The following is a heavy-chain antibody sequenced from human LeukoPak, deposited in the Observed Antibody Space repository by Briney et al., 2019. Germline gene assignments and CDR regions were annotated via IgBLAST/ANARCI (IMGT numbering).Heavy chain of an antibody. D-gene: IGHD2-15*01. V-gene: IGHV3-66*01. CDR1: RLNDIINY. CDR3: ARDRERYCSAVRCYAYPVDAFDI. CDR2: IYSGGST. J-gene: IGHJ3*02. Sequence: SLLLSCSCIRLNDIINYMSWVRPAPGQGLAWVSVIYSGGSTYNANSVTGRFTNARAKSKHTLYLEMNSLRAEDTTVYYCARDRERYCSAVRCYAYPVDAFDIWGQGTMVTVSS.